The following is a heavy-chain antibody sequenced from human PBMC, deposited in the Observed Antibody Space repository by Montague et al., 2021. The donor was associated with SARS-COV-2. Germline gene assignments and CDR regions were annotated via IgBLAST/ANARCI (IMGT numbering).Heavy chain of an antibody. CDR1: GGSISGYY. J-gene: IGHJ5*02. CDR2: IYYSGTT. CDR3: ASHLPYSGSYNWFDP. D-gene: IGHD1-26*01. V-gene: IGHV4-59*08. Sequence: SETLSLTCTVSGGSISGYYGSWIRQSPGQGLELIGYIYYSGTTAYNPSLKNRVSISVDSATRPFSLKLSAVTAADSAVYYCASHLPYSGSYNWFDPWGQGTLVTVSS.